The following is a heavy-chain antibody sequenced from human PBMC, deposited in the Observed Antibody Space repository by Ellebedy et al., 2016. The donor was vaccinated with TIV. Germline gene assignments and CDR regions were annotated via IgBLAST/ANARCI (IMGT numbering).Heavy chain of an antibody. D-gene: IGHD2-21*02. CDR3: ASTPKYCGGACYFLDY. CDR1: GYTFSGNY. Sequence: ASVKVSCXASGYTFSGNYLHWVRQAPGQGLEWMGWINPKSGGTHFAQKFKDRVTVTRDTSITTVYMEMNSLISDDTAVYYCASTPKYCGGACYFLDYWGQGTLVTVSS. J-gene: IGHJ4*02. V-gene: IGHV1-2*02. CDR2: INPKSGGT.